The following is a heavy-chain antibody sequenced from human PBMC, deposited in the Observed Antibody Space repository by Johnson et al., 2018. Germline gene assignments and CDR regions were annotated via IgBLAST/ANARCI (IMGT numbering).Heavy chain of an antibody. J-gene: IGHJ6*02. CDR3: AADIGYCSGGSCYSSKLYGMDV. V-gene: IGHV1-58*01. D-gene: IGHD2-15*01. CDR2: IVVGSGNT. Sequence: QWVRQARGQRLEWIGWIVVGSGNTNYAQTFQERVTITRDMSTSTAYMELSSLTSEDTAVYYCAADIGYCSGGSCYSSKLYGMDVWGQGTTVTVSS.